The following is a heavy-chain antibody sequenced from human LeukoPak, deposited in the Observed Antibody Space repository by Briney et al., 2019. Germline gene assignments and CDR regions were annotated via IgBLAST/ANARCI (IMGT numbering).Heavy chain of an antibody. CDR3: ATHLNSSGTFDY. CDR2: IYPGGSDT. V-gene: IGHV5-51*01. D-gene: IGHD6-19*01. J-gene: IGHJ4*02. CDR1: GNRFTSYW. Sequence: GAAPQIPSWASGNRFTSYWSGWGRRMPGKGLEWMGIIYPGGSDTRYSPSFQGQVPFSADKSISTAYLQWSSLKASDTAMYYCATHLNSSGTFDYWGQGSLVTVSS.